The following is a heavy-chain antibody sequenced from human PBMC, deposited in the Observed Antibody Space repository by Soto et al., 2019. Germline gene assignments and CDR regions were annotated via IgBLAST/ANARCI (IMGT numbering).Heavy chain of an antibody. V-gene: IGHV3-21*01. CDR1: GFTFSSYS. Sequence: GGSLRLSCAASGFTFSSYSMNWVRQAPGKGLEWVSSISSSSSYVYYADSVKGRFTISRDNAKNSLYLQMNSLRAEDTAVYYCARDGHTGYSSSWYLYWGQGTLVTVSS. J-gene: IGHJ4*02. D-gene: IGHD6-13*01. CDR2: ISSSSSYV. CDR3: ARDGHTGYSSSWYLY.